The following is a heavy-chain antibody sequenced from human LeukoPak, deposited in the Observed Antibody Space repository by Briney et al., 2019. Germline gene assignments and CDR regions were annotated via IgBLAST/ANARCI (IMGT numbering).Heavy chain of an antibody. CDR1: GFTFDDYA. Sequence: PGGSLRLSCAASGFTFDDYAMHWVRQAPGKGLEWVSGISWNSGSIGYADSVKGRFTISRDNAKNSLYLQMNSLRAEDTALYYCAKDMSHGVVGAPLDYWGQGTLVTASS. J-gene: IGHJ4*02. CDR3: AKDMSHGVVGAPLDY. V-gene: IGHV3-9*01. D-gene: IGHD1-26*01. CDR2: ISWNSGSI.